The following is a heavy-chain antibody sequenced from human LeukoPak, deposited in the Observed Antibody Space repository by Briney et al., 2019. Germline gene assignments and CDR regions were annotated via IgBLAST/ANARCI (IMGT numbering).Heavy chain of an antibody. CDR3: AKDTPYYDILTGYLGY. D-gene: IGHD3-9*01. J-gene: IGHJ4*02. CDR2: ISGSGYST. CDR1: GITFSRYA. V-gene: IGHV3-23*01. Sequence: PGGSLRLSCAASGITFSRYAMSWVRQAPGKGLEWVSAISGSGYSTYYADSVKGRFTISRDNSKNTLYLQMNSLRAEDTAVYYCAKDTPYYDILTGYLGYWGQGTLVTVSS.